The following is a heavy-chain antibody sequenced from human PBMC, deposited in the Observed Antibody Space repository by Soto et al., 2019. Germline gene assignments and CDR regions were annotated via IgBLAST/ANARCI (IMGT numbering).Heavy chain of an antibody. Sequence: SETLSLTCTVSGGSISSGDYFCNWIRQAPGKGLEWIGYIYYSGSTYYNPSLRSRVSMSVDSSKNQFSLKLTSVTAADTAVYHCARAPVPAAINQWGQGTLVTVSS. V-gene: IGHV4-30-4*01. D-gene: IGHD2-2*02. CDR1: GGSISSGDYF. J-gene: IGHJ4*02. CDR3: ARAPVPAAINQ. CDR2: IYYSGST.